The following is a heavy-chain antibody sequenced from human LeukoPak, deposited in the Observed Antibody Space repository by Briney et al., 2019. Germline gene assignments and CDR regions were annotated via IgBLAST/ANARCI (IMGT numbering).Heavy chain of an antibody. V-gene: IGHV1-46*01. CDR2: INPSGGST. CDR1: GYTFTSYY. J-gene: IGHJ5*02. CDR3: AREGAAAGTSNGGWFDP. Sequence: ASVKVSCKASGYTFTSYYVHWVRQAPGQGLEWMGIINPSGGSTSYAQKFQGGVTMTRDTSTSTVYMELSSLTSDDTAVYYCAREGAAAGTSNGGWFDPWGQGTLVTISS. D-gene: IGHD6-13*01.